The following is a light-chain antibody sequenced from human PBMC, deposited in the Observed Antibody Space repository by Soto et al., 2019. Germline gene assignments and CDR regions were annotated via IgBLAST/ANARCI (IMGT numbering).Light chain of an antibody. CDR1: QSVSSN. Sequence: SPATLSVSPGERATLSCRASQSVSSNLAWYQQKPGQAPRLLIYGASTRATGIPARFSGSGSGTEFTLTISSLQSEDFAVYYCQQYNNWPPWTFGQGTKV. CDR3: QQYNNWPPWT. CDR2: GAS. J-gene: IGKJ1*01. V-gene: IGKV3-15*01.